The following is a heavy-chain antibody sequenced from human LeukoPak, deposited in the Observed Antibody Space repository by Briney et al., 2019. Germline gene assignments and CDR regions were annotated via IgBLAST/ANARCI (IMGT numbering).Heavy chain of an antibody. CDR3: ARLSSSWYVIVDF. J-gene: IGHJ4*02. Sequence: SETLSLTCTVTGGSISGYSWSWIRQPPGNGLEWSGYIHYTGSTNYNPSLKSRATISLATSKTKFSLKLSSMTAANTAVYYIARLSSSWYVIVDFWGQGAVVTVSS. CDR2: IHYTGST. CDR1: GGSISGYS. D-gene: IGHD6-13*01. V-gene: IGHV4-59*08.